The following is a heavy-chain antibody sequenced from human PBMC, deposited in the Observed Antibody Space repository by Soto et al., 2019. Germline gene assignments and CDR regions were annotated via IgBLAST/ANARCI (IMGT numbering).Heavy chain of an antibody. CDR3: ARGRRARGFTPAANFDP. J-gene: IGHJ5*02. CDR1: GGSFSGYY. Sequence: PSGTLSLTCAVYGGSFSGYYWSWIRQPPGKGLEWIGEINHSGSTNYNPSLKSRVTISVDTSKNQFSLKLSSVTAADTAVYYCARGRRARGFTPAANFDPWGQGTLVTVSS. D-gene: IGHD2-2*01. CDR2: INHSGST. V-gene: IGHV4-34*01.